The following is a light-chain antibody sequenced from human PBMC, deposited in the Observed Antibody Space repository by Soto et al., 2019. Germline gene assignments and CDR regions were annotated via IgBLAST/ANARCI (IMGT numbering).Light chain of an antibody. J-gene: IGKJ5*01. CDR1: QSVSVD. CDR2: DAS. Sequence: ELLLTQSPDTLSGSPGERATLSCGASQSVSVDLAWYHHKPCQSPWLLIYDASTRALGTPARFAGSGAGTEFTLTLRSLQSEDFAVYFCQQYNNWPITFGQGTRLEIK. V-gene: IGKV3-15*01. CDR3: QQYNNWPIT.